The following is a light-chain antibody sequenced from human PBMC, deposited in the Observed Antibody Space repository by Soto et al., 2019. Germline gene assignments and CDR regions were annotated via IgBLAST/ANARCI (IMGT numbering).Light chain of an antibody. CDR2: WAS. CDR3: QQYANATIT. CDR1: QSITSSF. V-gene: IGKV3-20*01. J-gene: IGKJ5*01. Sequence: EIVLTQSPGILSLSPGERASLXXGASQSITSSFLAWYQQKPGTAPRLXRDWASRRATFSPDMFSGPGSETDFTLTSNRLEPEAFAVYSCQQYANATITFGQGTRLEIK.